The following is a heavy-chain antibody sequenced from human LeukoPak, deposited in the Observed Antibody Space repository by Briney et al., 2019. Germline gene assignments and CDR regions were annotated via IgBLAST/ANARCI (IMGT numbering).Heavy chain of an antibody. D-gene: IGHD3-10*02. CDR3: ARDPNVLGITPYYFDF. V-gene: IGHV3-21*01. CDR1: GFTFSNYA. J-gene: IGHJ4*02. CDR2: ISSDSSYI. Sequence: GGSLRLSCAASGFTFSNYAMSWVRQAPGKGLEWVASISSDSSYIDYADSVKGRFTISRDNAKNSLFLKTDTLRGDDTGIYYCARDPNVLGITPYYFDFWGQGTLVTVSS.